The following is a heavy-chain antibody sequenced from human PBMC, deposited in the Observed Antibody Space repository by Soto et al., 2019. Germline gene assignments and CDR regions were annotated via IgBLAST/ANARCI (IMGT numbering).Heavy chain of an antibody. V-gene: IGHV1-18*01. J-gene: IGHJ3*02. D-gene: IGHD6-19*01. Sequence: QVQLVQPGAEVKKPGASVKVSCKTSGYTFTSHTISWVRQAPGQGLEWMRWISAYNGNTNYAQKVQGIVTMTTDTSTSTAYMEPRILRSDDTAVYYGARCLAVAGNDAFDIWGQGTMVTVSS. CDR3: ARCLAVAGNDAFDI. CDR2: ISAYNGNT. CDR1: GYTFTSHT.